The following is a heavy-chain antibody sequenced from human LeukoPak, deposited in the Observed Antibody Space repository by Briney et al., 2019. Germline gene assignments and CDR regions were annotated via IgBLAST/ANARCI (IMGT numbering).Heavy chain of an antibody. CDR2: ISFDGSNK. V-gene: IGHV3-30*03. CDR1: GFTFSSYG. Sequence: PGGSLRLSCAASGFTFSSYGMHWVRQAPGKGLEWVAVISFDGSNKYYADSVKGRFTVSRDNTKNTLNLQINRLRPEDTAVYYCARGYYFDSGSYFDYWGQGTRVTVSS. D-gene: IGHD3-10*01. CDR3: ARGYYFDSGSYFDY. J-gene: IGHJ4*02.